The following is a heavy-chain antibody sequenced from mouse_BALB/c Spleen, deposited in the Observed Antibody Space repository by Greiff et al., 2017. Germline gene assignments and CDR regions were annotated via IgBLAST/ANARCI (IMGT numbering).Heavy chain of an antibody. V-gene: IGHV1-14*01. J-gene: IGHJ4*01. CDR1: GYTFTSYV. CDR2: INPYNDGT. Sequence: EVQLQQSGPELVKPGASVKMSCKASGYTFTSYVMHWVKQKPGQGLEWIGYINPYNDGTKYNEKFKGKATLTSDKSSSTAYMELSSLTSEDSAVYYCARGRTNYDYPFYAMDYWGQGTSVTVSS. D-gene: IGHD2-4*01. CDR3: ARGRTNYDYPFYAMDY.